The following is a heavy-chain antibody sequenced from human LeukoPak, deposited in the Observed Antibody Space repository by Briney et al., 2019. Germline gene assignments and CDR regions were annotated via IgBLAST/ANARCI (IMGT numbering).Heavy chain of an antibody. Sequence: PSETLSLTCTVSGVSISSSNSYWGWIRQPPGKGLEWIGSIYYTGNTYYNASLKSRVTISIDTSKNQISLRLTSVTATDTAVYYCARQTGSGLFILPGGQGTLVTVSS. D-gene: IGHD3/OR15-3a*01. V-gene: IGHV4-39*01. CDR3: ARQTGSGLFILP. J-gene: IGHJ4*02. CDR1: GVSISSSNSY. CDR2: IYYTGNT.